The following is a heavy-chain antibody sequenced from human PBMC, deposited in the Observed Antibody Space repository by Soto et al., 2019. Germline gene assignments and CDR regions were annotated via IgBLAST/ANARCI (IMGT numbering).Heavy chain of an antibody. CDR1: GYSFTSYW. D-gene: IGHD6-13*01. Sequence: GESLKISCKGSGYSFTSYWIGWVRQMPGKGLEWMGIIYPGDSGTRYSPSFQGQVTISADKSISTAYLQWSSLKASDTAMYYWATHRGGSSWYYDYYGMDVWGQGTTVTVSS. J-gene: IGHJ6*02. CDR3: ATHRGGSSWYYDYYGMDV. V-gene: IGHV5-51*01. CDR2: IYPGDSGT.